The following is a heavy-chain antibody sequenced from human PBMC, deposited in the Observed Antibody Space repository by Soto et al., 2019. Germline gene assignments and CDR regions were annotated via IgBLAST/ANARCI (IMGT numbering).Heavy chain of an antibody. J-gene: IGHJ5*02. D-gene: IGHD6-13*01. CDR3: ARSSSRSNWFDP. V-gene: IGHV4-39*01. Sequence: SETLSLTCTVSGGSISSSSYYWGWIRQPPGKGLEWIGSIYYSGSTYYNPSLKSRVTIFVVTSQNQFSLNLSAVTAADTAVYYCARSSSRSNWFDPWGQGTLVTVSS. CDR2: IYYSGST. CDR1: GGSISSSSYY.